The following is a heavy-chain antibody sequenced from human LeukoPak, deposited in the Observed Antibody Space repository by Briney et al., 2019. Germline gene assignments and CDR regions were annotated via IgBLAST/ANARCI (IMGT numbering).Heavy chain of an antibody. CDR1: GGSFSGYY. CDR3: ARLTHSYYYDTRGYYSYYYMDV. CDR2: INHSGST. J-gene: IGHJ6*03. D-gene: IGHD3-22*01. V-gene: IGHV4-34*01. Sequence: SETLSLTCAVYGGSFSGYYWSWIRQPPGKGLEWIGEINHSGSTNYNPSLKSRVTISVDTSKNQFSLKLSSVTAADTAVYYCARLTHSYYYDTRGYYSYYYMDVWGKGTTVTVSS.